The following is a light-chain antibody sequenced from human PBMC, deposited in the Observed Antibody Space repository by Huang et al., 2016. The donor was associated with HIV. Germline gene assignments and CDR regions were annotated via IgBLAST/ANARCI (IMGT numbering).Light chain of an antibody. CDR1: ESVLYSSNNKNY. J-gene: IGKJ5*01. CDR2: WAS. CDR3: QQYYSVPIT. Sequence: DIVMTQSPDSLTVSLGERATINCKSSESVLYSSNNKNYLAWYQQKPGQPPKLVIHWASARESGVPDRFSGSGSGTDFTLTISSLQAEDVAVYYCQQYYSVPITFGQGTRLEIK. V-gene: IGKV4-1*01.